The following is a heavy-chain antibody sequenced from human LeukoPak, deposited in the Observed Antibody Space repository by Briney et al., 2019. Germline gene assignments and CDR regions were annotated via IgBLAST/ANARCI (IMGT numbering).Heavy chain of an antibody. J-gene: IGHJ4*02. CDR2: MNPNSGNT. Sequence: ASVKVSCKASGYTFTSYDINWVRQATEQGLEWMGWMNPNSGNTGYAQKFQGRVTITRNTSISTAYMELSSLRSEDTAVYYCATHYDFWSGYGYWGQGTLVTVSS. D-gene: IGHD3-3*01. V-gene: IGHV1-8*03. CDR3: ATHYDFWSGYGY. CDR1: GYTFTSYD.